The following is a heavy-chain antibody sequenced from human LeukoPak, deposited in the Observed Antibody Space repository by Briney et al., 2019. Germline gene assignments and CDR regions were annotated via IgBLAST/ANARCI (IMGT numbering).Heavy chain of an antibody. CDR1: GYTFTSYG. D-gene: IGHD3-3*01. Sequence: ASVKVSCKASGYTFTSYGISWVRQAPGQGLEWMGWISAYNGNTNYAQKLQGRVTMTTDTSTSTAYMELRSLRSDDTAVYYCARVLIRFLEWLHNDYWGQGTLVTVSS. CDR3: ARVLIRFLEWLHNDY. J-gene: IGHJ4*02. CDR2: ISAYNGNT. V-gene: IGHV1-18*01.